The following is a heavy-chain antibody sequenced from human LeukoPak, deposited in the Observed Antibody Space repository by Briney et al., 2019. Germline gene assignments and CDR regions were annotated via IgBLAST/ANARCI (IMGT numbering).Heavy chain of an antibody. CDR1: GFTFSNYD. CDR3: AKDVGGYTGYDFDY. D-gene: IGHD5-12*01. CDR2: ISGSGGST. Sequence: GGSLRLSCAASGFTFSNYDMSWVRQAPGKGLEWVSSISGSGGSTSYADSAKGRFTISRDNSKNTLYLQMNSLRAGDTAVYYCAKDVGGYTGYDFDYWGQGTLVTVSS. V-gene: IGHV3-23*01. J-gene: IGHJ4*02.